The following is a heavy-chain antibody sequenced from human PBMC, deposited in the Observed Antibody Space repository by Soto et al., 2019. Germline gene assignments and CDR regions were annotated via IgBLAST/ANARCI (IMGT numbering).Heavy chain of an antibody. V-gene: IGHV3-48*01. CDR1: GFTFSSYS. CDR3: ARAPPYYDILTGYTYDAFDI. CDR2: ISSSSSTI. J-gene: IGHJ3*02. D-gene: IGHD3-9*01. Sequence: GSLRLSCAASGFTFSSYSMNWVRQAPGKGLEWVSYISSSSSTIYYADSVKGRFTISRDNAKNSLYLQMNSLRAEYTAVYYCARAPPYYDILTGYTYDAFDIWGQGT.